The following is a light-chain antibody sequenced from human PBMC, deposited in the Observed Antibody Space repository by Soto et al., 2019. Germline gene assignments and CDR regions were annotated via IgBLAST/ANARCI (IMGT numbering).Light chain of an antibody. CDR2: GVS. CDR3: QQYTDWPLT. CDR1: QSVTSNY. Sequence: EVLMTQSPAALSVSPGERATLSCRASQSVTSNYLAWYQQKHGQAPRLLIYGVSSRDTGVPDRFSGSGSGTDFTLAISRLEPEDFAVYYCQQYTDWPLTFGQGTKVDIK. J-gene: IGKJ1*01. V-gene: IGKV3-20*01.